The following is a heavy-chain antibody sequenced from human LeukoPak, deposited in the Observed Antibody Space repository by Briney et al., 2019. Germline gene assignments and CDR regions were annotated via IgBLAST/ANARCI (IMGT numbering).Heavy chain of an antibody. V-gene: IGHV3-11*04. CDR1: GFTFSDYY. CDR3: ARDPSRVRPTHFDY. Sequence: GGSLRLSCAASGFTFSDYYMSWIRQAPGKGLEWVSYISSSGSTIYYADSVKGRFTISRDNAKNSLYLQMNSLRAEDTAVYYCARDPSRVRPTHFDYWGQGTLVTVSS. J-gene: IGHJ4*02. D-gene: IGHD5-24*01. CDR2: ISSSGSTI.